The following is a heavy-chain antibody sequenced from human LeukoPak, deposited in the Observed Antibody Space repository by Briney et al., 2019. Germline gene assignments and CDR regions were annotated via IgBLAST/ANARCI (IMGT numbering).Heavy chain of an antibody. V-gene: IGHV3-64*02. Sequence: PGGSLRLSCAASGFTFSSYAMHWVRQAPGKGLEYVSAISSNGGSTYYADSVKGRFTISRDNSKNTLYLQMGSLRAEDMAVYYCARASKSYGDYLGGGMDVWGKGTTVTVSS. CDR1: GFTFSSYA. J-gene: IGHJ6*04. CDR3: ARASKSYGDYLGGGMDV. D-gene: IGHD4-17*01. CDR2: ISSNGGST.